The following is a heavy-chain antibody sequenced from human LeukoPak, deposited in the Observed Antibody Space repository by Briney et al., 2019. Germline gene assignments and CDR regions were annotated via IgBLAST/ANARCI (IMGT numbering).Heavy chain of an antibody. V-gene: IGHV4-59*01. CDR1: GGAISSYY. D-gene: IGHD1-1*01. J-gene: IGHJ4*02. Sequence: SETLSLTCTVSGGAISSYYWSWIRQPPGKGLEWIGYIYYSGSTNYNPSLKSRVTISVDTSKNQFSLKLSSVTAADTAVYYCARGSTGTTNFDYWGQGTLVTVSS. CDR2: IYYSGST. CDR3: ARGSTGTTNFDY.